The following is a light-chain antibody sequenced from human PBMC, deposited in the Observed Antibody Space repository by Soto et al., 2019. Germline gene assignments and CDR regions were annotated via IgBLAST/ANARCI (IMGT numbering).Light chain of an antibody. CDR1: QRVSSY. CDR3: QQRSNWPLT. Sequence: IVLTQSPATLSLPPGERATLSCRASQRVSSYLAWYQQRPGQAPRLLIYDGSSRATGIPARFSGSGFGTDFTLTIASLEPEDFAVYYCQQRSNWPLTFGGGTKVDIK. V-gene: IGKV3-11*01. CDR2: DGS. J-gene: IGKJ4*01.